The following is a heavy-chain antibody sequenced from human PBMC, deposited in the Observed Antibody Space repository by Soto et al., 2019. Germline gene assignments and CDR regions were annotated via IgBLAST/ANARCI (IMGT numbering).Heavy chain of an antibody. J-gene: IGHJ4*02. CDR2: IATAGDT. V-gene: IGHV3-13*01. D-gene: IGHD6-19*01. Sequence: GGSLSLSCAASGFTFSSYDMHWVRQGTGKGLEWVSAIATAGDTYYLGSVKGRSTISRENAKNSLYLQMNSLRAGDTAVYYCARRSSSGSVDYWGQGTLVTVSS. CDR1: GFTFSSYD. CDR3: ARRSSSGSVDY.